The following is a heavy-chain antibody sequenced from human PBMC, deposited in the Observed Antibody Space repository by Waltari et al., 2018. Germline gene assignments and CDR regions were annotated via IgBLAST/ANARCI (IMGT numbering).Heavy chain of an antibody. J-gene: IGHJ6*02. D-gene: IGHD5-12*01. V-gene: IGHV1-69*04. Sequence: QVQLVHSGAEVKKPGSSVKVSCKASGGTFSTYAINWVRQAPGQGLEWMGRISPPLGGPIYAQGLQGRVTITADKSTSTAYMELSSLRPEDTAVYYCARSGDGYTPSTYYYNGMDVWGQGTTVTVSS. CDR1: GGTFSTYA. CDR3: ARSGDGYTPSTYYYNGMDV. CDR2: ISPPLGGP.